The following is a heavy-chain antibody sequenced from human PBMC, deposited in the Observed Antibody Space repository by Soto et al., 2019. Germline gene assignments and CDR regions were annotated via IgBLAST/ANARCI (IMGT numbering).Heavy chain of an antibody. J-gene: IGHJ4*02. CDR1: GFTFSSYA. CDR3: TAPGDKATVYYFDY. CDR2: ISYDGTKK. Sequence: QVQLVESGGGVVQPGRSLRLSCAASGFTFSSYAIHWVRQPPGKGLDWVAVISYDGTKKYYADSVKGRFTIFRDNSKNTLYLQMNSLRDEDTAVYYCTAPGDKATVYYFDYWGQGTLVTVSS. V-gene: IGHV3-30-3*01. D-gene: IGHD5-18*01.